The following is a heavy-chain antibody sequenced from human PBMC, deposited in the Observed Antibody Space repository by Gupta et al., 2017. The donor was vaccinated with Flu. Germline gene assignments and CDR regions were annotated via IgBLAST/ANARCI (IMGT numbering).Heavy chain of an antibody. V-gene: IGHV4-39*02. Sequence: QLLLQESVPGLVKPLETLSLMCTVFGYSISSSDYYWGWLRRPPGKGLEWIGTIYYDGTAYYNPSLQSGVTMSIDTSKNHFSLNLRSVTAADTAVFYCARLLQTAAASTWGRGTLVTVSS. CDR1: GYSISSSDYY. D-gene: IGHD6-13*01. CDR3: ARLLQTAAAST. J-gene: IGHJ4*02. CDR2: IYYDGTA.